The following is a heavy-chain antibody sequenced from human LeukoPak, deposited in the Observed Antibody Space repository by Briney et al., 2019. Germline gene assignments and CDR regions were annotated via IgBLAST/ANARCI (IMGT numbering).Heavy chain of an antibody. CDR2: INHSGST. Sequence: PSETLSLTCAVYGGSFSGYYWSWIRQPPGKGLEWIGEINHSGSTNYNPSLKSRVTISADTSKNQFSLKLSSVTAADTAVYYCASLSSSSPFDYWGQGTLVTVSS. J-gene: IGHJ4*02. D-gene: IGHD6-6*01. CDR3: ASLSSSSPFDY. V-gene: IGHV4-34*01. CDR1: GGSFSGYY.